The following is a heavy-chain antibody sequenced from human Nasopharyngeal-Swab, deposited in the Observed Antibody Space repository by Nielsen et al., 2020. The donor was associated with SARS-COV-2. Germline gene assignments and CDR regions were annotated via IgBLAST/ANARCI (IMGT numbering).Heavy chain of an antibody. CDR2: VSQGGGT. D-gene: IGHD2-2*01. V-gene: IGHV4-34*01. Sequence: WIRQPPGKGLEWIGEVSQGGGTNYNPSLKNRVTISVATSKNQFSLKLSSVTAAETAVYYCARGGAGVVPSPVLGLGPYYSYHYMDVWGKGTTVTVSS. CDR3: ARGGAGVVPSPVLGLGPYYSYHYMDV. J-gene: IGHJ6*03.